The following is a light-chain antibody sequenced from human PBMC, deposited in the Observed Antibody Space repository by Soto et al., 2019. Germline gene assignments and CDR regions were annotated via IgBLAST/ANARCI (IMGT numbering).Light chain of an antibody. J-gene: IGKJ4*01. CDR2: WAS. Sequence: DIVMTQSPDSLAVSLGERASINCSSSQSVLYSSTNRNYLAWYQQKPGQPPKLLIYWASTRESGVPDRFSGSGSGTDFTLSISSMQTEDVAVYFCQQFYSPPLTLGGGTKVDTK. CDR3: QQFYSPPLT. CDR1: QSVLYSSTNRNY. V-gene: IGKV4-1*01.